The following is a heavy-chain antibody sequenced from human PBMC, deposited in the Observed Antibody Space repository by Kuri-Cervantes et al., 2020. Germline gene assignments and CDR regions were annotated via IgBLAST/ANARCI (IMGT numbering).Heavy chain of an antibody. D-gene: IGHD3-10*01. J-gene: IGHJ4*02. CDR3: AKAHRRKSFGEFDY. CDR1: GFTFNNYW. V-gene: IGHV3-30*18. CDR2: ISYDGSNK. Sequence: GESLKISCAASGFTFNNYWMSWVRQAPGKGLEWVAVISYDGSNKYYADSVKGRFTISRDNSKNTLYLQMNSLRAEDTAVYYCAKAHRRKSFGEFDYWGQGTLVTVSS.